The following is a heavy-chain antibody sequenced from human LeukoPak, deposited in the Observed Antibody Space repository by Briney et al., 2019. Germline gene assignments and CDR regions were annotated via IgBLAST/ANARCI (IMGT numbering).Heavy chain of an antibody. V-gene: IGHV3-11*04. J-gene: IGHJ4*02. CDR2: ISSSGSTI. D-gene: IGHD4-17*01. Sequence: GGSLRLSCAASGVTFSDYYMSWIRQAPGKGLEWASYISSSGSTIYYADSVKGRFTISRDNAKNSLYLQMNSLRAEDTAVYYCARLVRGDDYGDYDDYWGQGTLVTVSS. CDR1: GVTFSDYY. CDR3: ARLVRGDDYGDYDDY.